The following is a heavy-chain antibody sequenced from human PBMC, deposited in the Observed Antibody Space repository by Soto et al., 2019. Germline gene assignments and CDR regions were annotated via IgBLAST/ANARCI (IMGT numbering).Heavy chain of an antibody. CDR2: IYWNDDK. CDR1: GFSLSTSGVG. CDR3: AHSSGSYCSGGSCYSWDWFDP. J-gene: IGHJ5*02. Sequence: SGPTLVNPTQTLTLTRTFSGFSLSTSGVGVGWIRQPPGKALEWLALIYWNDDKRYSPSLKSRLTITKDTSKNQVVLTMTNMDPVDTATYYCAHSSGSYCSGGSCYSWDWFDPWGQGTLVTVSS. V-gene: IGHV2-5*01. D-gene: IGHD2-15*01.